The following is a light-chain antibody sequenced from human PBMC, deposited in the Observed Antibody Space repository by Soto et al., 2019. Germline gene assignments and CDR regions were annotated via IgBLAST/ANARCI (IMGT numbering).Light chain of an antibody. CDR2: DAS. CDR1: QSVSSF. J-gene: IGKJ3*01. V-gene: IGKV3-11*01. Sequence: EIVLTQSPATLSLSPGERATLSCRASQSVSSFLAWYQQKPGQAPWLLIYDASNRATGIPARLSGSGSGTDFTLTISSLEPEDFAVYYCQQRSNWPPTFGPGTKVDIK. CDR3: QQRSNWPPT.